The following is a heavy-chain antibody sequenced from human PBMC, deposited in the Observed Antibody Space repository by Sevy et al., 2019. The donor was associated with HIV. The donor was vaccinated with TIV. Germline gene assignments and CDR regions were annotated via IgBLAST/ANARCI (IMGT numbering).Heavy chain of an antibody. J-gene: IGHJ4*02. Sequence: GESLKISCAASGFTFSSYWMTWVRQAPGKGLEWVATIRLDGSARYYASSVKGRFTISRDNAKNSLFLQMNSLRVEDTAVYYCARAFRREAYTPDYWGQGSLVTVSS. D-gene: IGHD4-4*01. CDR1: GFTFSSYW. V-gene: IGHV3-7*03. CDR3: ARAFRREAYTPDY. CDR2: IRLDGSAR.